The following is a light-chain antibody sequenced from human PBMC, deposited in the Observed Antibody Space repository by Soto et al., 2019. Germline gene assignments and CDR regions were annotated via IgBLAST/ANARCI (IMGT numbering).Light chain of an antibody. J-gene: IGKJ4*01. V-gene: IGKV3D-15*01. Sequence: EIVMTQSPATLSVSPGERATLSCRASQSVSSNLAWYQQKPGQAPRLLIYAASNRATGIPDRFSGSGSETEFTLTISSLQSEDFAVYYCQQYNNWPPLTFGGGAKVDIK. CDR2: AAS. CDR1: QSVSSN. CDR3: QQYNNWPPLT.